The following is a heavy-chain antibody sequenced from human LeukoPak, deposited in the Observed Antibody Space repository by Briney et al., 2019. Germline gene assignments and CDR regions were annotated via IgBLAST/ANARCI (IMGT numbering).Heavy chain of an antibody. CDR3: ARDTRYYDFWSGYRTPLYYGMDV. CDR2: IYYSGNT. V-gene: IGHV4-39*07. J-gene: IGHJ6*02. Sequence: PSETLSLTCAVSGGSISSSNYYWGWIRQPPGQGLEWIGSIYYSGNTHYNPSLKSRVTISVDTSKNQFSLKLSSVTAADTAVYYCARDTRYYDFWSGYRTPLYYGMDVWGQGTTVTVSS. CDR1: GGSISSSNYY. D-gene: IGHD3-3*01.